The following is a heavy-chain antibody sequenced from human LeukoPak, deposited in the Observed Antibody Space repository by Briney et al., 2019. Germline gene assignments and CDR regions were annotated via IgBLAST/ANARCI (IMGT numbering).Heavy chain of an antibody. CDR2: ITSAGDR. J-gene: IGHJ4*02. CDR3: ARRATVTSSVDY. D-gene: IGHD4-17*01. Sequence: GGSLRLSCAASGFTFSTYDMHWVRQATGKGLEWVSTITSAGDRYYPGSVKGRFTISRENAKNSLYLQMDSLRAGDTAVYYCARRATVTSSVDYWGQGTLVTVSS. V-gene: IGHV3-13*01. CDR1: GFTFSTYD.